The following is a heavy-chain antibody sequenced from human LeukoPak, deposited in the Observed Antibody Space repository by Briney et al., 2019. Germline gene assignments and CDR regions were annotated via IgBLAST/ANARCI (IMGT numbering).Heavy chain of an antibody. Sequence: SVKVSCKASGDTFSNYAVCWVRQAPGQGLEWMGGFIPIFGTAKYAQKFQGRVTITADTSTSTAYMELSSLRSEDTAVYYCARAGWLQYYYFDYWGQGTLVTVSS. D-gene: IGHD5-24*01. CDR2: FIPIFGTA. V-gene: IGHV1-69*06. CDR3: ARAGWLQYYYFDY. J-gene: IGHJ4*02. CDR1: GDTFSNYA.